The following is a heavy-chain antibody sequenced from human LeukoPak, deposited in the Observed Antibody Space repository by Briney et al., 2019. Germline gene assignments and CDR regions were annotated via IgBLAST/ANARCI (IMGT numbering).Heavy chain of an antibody. CDR3: AKDIGLVGATRYYFDY. Sequence: PGRSLRLSCAASGFTFSSYGMHWVRQAPGKGLEGVAVIWYDGSNKYYADSVKGRFTISGDNSQNTLYLQMNSLRVEDTAVYYCAKDIGLVGATRYYFDYWGQGTLVTVSS. CDR1: GFTFSSYG. J-gene: IGHJ4*02. V-gene: IGHV3-33*06. CDR2: IWYDGSNK. D-gene: IGHD1-26*01.